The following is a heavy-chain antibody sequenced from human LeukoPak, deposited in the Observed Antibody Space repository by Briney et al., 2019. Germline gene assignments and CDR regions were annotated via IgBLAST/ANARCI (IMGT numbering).Heavy chain of an antibody. J-gene: IGHJ6*02. Sequence: GGSLRLSCAASGFTFSDYYMSWIRQAPGKGLEWVSYISSSGSTIYYADSVKGRFTISRDNAKNSLYLQMNSLRAEDTAVYYCARGPAGALRYFAWLSAGQISYYYGMDVWGQGTTVTFSS. CDR3: ARGPAGALRYFAWLSAGQISYYYGMDV. V-gene: IGHV3-11*01. D-gene: IGHD3-9*01. CDR1: GFTFSDYY. CDR2: ISSSGSTI.